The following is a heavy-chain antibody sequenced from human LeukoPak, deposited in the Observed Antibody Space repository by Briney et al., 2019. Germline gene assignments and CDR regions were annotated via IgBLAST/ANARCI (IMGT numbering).Heavy chain of an antibody. CDR3: ARVWQDYSGVDY. V-gene: IGHV3-30*04. J-gene: IGHJ4*02. CDR2: TSYDGSNK. D-gene: IGHD2-21*01. Sequence: GGSLRLSCAASGFTFSSYSIHWVRRAPGKGLEWVALTSYDGSNKYHADSVKGRFTISRDNSKNTLYLQMNSLRDEDTAVYYCARVWQDYSGVDYWGQGTLVAVSS. CDR1: GFTFSSYS.